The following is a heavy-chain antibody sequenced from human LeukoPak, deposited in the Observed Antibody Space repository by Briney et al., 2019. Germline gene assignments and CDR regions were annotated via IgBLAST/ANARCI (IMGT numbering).Heavy chain of an antibody. J-gene: IGHJ5*02. CDR2: IYYSGST. CDR1: GGSISSYY. Sequence: SEALSLTCTVSGGSISSYYWCWIRQPPGKGLEWIGYIYYSGSTNYNPSLKSRVTISVDTSKNQFSLKLSSVTAADTAVYYCARLVGGASRTFDPWGQGSLVTVSS. CDR3: ARLVGGASRTFDP. V-gene: IGHV4-59*08. D-gene: IGHD3-10*01.